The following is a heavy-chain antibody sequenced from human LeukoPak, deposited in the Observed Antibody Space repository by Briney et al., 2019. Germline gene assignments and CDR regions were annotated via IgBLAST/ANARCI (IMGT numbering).Heavy chain of an antibody. Sequence: PSETLSLTCTVSGGSISSGGYYWSWIRQPPGTGLEWIGYIYHSGSTYYNPSLKSQVTISVDRSKNQFSLKLSSVTAADTAVYYCARGPDQLLPDYWGQGTLVTVSS. V-gene: IGHV4-30-2*01. CDR1: GGSISSGGYY. CDR3: ARGPDQLLPDY. J-gene: IGHJ4*02. D-gene: IGHD2-2*01. CDR2: IYHSGST.